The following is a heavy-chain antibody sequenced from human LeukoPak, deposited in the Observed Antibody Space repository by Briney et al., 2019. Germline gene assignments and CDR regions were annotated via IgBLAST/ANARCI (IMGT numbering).Heavy chain of an antibody. CDR2: IKQDGSEK. Sequence: PGGSLRLSCAASGFTFSDYWMSWVRQAPGKGLEWVGDIKQDGSEKFYVDSVKGRFTISRDNAKNSLYLQMNSLRAEDTAVYYCARARQYSSSWFDPWGQGTLVTVSS. V-gene: IGHV3-7*01. CDR1: GFTFSDYW. CDR3: ARARQYSSSWFDP. D-gene: IGHD6-13*01. J-gene: IGHJ5*02.